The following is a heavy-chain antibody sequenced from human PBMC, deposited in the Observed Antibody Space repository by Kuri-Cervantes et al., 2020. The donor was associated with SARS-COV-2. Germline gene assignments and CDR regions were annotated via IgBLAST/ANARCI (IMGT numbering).Heavy chain of an antibody. CDR3: ARGGLCSGGSCYHYSYYMDV. CDR2: ISSSTTYT. CDR1: GFSFSDYY. J-gene: IGHJ6*03. Sequence: GESLKISCAASGFSFSDYYMIWIRQAPGKGLEWVSYISSSTTYTDHADSVKGRFTISRDNAKNSLYLHMDSLRAEDSAVYSCARGGLCSGGSCYHYSYYMDVWSKGTTVTVSS. V-gene: IGHV3-11*06. D-gene: IGHD2-15*01.